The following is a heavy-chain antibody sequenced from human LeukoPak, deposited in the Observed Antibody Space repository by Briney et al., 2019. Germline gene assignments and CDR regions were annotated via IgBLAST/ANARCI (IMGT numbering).Heavy chain of an antibody. D-gene: IGHD3-22*01. J-gene: IGHJ4*02. CDR2: ISWNSGSI. Sequence: PGGSLRLSCAASGFTFDDYVMHWVRQAPGKGLEWVSGISWNSGSIDYADSVKGRLTISRDNAKNSLYLQMNSLRAEDTALYYCAKWAGGSSGYHDYWGQGTLATVSS. CDR3: AKWAGGSSGYHDY. V-gene: IGHV3-9*01. CDR1: GFTFDDYV.